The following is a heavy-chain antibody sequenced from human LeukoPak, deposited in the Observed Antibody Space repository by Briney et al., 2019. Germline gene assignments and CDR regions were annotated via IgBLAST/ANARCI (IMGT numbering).Heavy chain of an antibody. CDR3: EGTYYYDSSDDY. Sequence: GGSLRLSCAVSGFTFTNYWMSWVRQAPGKGLEWVLAISGSGTSTYYADSVKGRFTISRDNSKNTLYLQMNSLRAEDTAVYYCEGTYYYDSSDDYWGQGTLVTVSS. CDR2: ISGSGTST. V-gene: IGHV3-23*01. J-gene: IGHJ4*02. D-gene: IGHD3-22*01. CDR1: GFTFTNYW.